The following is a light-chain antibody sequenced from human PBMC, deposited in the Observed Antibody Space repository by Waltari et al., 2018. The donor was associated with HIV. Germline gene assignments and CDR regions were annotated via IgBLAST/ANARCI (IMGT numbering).Light chain of an antibody. CDR2: GPS. CDR3: PQHATLPYT. J-gene: IGKJ2*01. CDR1: QSVNNGY. V-gene: IGKV3-20*01. Sequence: EIVLTQSPATLSLSPGGRASLSCRASQSVNNGYLAWYQWKPGQAPRLVIYGPSRRATGVPDRFTGSGSGTDFTLTISRLQPEDFAVYYCPQHATLPYTFGQGTKLEI.